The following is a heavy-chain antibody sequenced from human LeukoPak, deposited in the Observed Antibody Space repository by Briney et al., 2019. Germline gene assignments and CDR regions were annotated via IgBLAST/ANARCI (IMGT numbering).Heavy chain of an antibody. V-gene: IGHV3-23*01. J-gene: IGHJ6*03. CDR3: AKCPASYYYMDV. D-gene: IGHD2-2*01. Sequence: QPGGSLRLSCVASGFSFNTYWMSWVRQAPGKGLEWVSAISGSGGSTYYADSVKGRFTISRDNSKNTLYLQMNSLRAEDTAVYYCAKCPASYYYMDVWGKGTTVTVSS. CDR1: GFSFNTYW. CDR2: ISGSGGST.